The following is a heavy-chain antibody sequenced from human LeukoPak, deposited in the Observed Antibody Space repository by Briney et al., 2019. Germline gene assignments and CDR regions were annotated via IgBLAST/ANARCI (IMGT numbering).Heavy chain of an antibody. D-gene: IGHD4-17*01. Sequence: ASVKVSCKASGYTFRNYGILWVQQAPGHGLEWMGWVSPYNDNTNYAQNFQGRVTMTTDTSTNLAYMELRSLRYDDTAVYYCAREGHDYGDNTPDYWGRGTLVTVSS. CDR2: VSPYNDNT. J-gene: IGHJ4*02. CDR3: AREGHDYGDNTPDY. V-gene: IGHV1-18*01. CDR1: GYTFRNYG.